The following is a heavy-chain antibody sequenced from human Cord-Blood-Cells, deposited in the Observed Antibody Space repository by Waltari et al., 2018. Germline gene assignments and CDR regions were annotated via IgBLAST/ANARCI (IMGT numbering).Heavy chain of an antibody. CDR1: GYTFTGYY. J-gene: IGHJ4*02. CDR2: INPNSGGT. CDR3: ARDQGGEYSSSHFDY. D-gene: IGHD6-13*01. V-gene: IGHV1-2*04. Sequence: QVQLVQSGAEVKKPGASVKVPCKASGYTFTGYYMHWVRQAPGQGLEWMGWINPNSGGTNYAQKFQGWVTMTRDTSISTAYMELSRLRSDDTAVYYCARDQGGEYSSSHFDYWGQGTLVTVSS.